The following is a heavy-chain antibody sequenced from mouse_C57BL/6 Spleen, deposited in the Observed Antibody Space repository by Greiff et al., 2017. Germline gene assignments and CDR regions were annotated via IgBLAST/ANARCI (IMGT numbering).Heavy chain of an antibody. J-gene: IGHJ2*01. CDR3: ARGRANYYGSLDY. CDR1: GYTFTSYW. V-gene: IGHV1-64*01. CDR2: IHPNSGST. D-gene: IGHD1-1*01. Sequence: QVHVKQPGAELVKPGASVKLSCKASGYTFTSYWMHWVKQRPGQGLEWIGMIHPNSGSTNYNEKFKSKATLTVDKSSSTAYMQLSSLTSEDSAVYYCARGRANYYGSLDYWGQGTTLTVSS.